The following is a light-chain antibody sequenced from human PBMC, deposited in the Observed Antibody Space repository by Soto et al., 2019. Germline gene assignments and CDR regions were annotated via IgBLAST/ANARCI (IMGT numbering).Light chain of an antibody. V-gene: IGKV1-5*01. CDR1: QSISSW. CDR2: DAS. Sequence: DIQMTQSPSTLSASVGDRVTITCRASQSISSWLAGYQQKPGKAPKLLIYDASSLESGVTSRFSGSGSGTEFTLTISSLQPDDFATYYCQQYNSYLYTFGQETKLEIK. CDR3: QQYNSYLYT. J-gene: IGKJ2*01.